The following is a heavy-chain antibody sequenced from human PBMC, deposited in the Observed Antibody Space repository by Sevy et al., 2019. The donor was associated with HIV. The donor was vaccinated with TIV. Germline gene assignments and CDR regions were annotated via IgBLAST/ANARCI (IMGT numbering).Heavy chain of an antibody. D-gene: IGHD6-13*01. Sequence: ASVKVSCKASGYSFTTYVLNWVRQAPGQGLEWMGWIDTNTGNPTYAQAFTGRFVFSLDTSVSTAYLQISSLKVDDTAVYYCARAPPATSFLVPRGFQHWGQGTLVTVSS. CDR1: GYSFTTYV. V-gene: IGHV7-4-1*02. CDR3: ARAPPATSFLVPRGFQH. CDR2: IDTNTGNP. J-gene: IGHJ1*01.